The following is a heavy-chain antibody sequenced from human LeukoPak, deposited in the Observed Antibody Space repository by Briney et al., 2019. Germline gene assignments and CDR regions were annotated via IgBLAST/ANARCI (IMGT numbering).Heavy chain of an antibody. CDR2: IYYSGST. V-gene: IGHV4-39*01. Sequence: SETLSLTCTVSGGSISSSSYYWDWIRQPPGKGLEWIGSIYYSGSTYYNPSLKSRVTISVDTSKSQFSLKLSSVTAADTAVYYCARRSGVGRSYPDWGQGTLVTVSS. D-gene: IGHD1-26*01. CDR1: GGSISSSSYY. J-gene: IGHJ4*02. CDR3: ARRSGVGRSYPD.